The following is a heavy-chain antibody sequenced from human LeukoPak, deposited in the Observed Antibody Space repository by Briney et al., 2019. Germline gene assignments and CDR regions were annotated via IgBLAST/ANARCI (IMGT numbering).Heavy chain of an antibody. Sequence: GASVKVSCKASGYTFTGYYMHWVRQAPGQGLEWMGWINPNSGGTNYAQKFQGRVTMTRDTSISTAYMELSRLRSDDTAVYYCARGKTGGLSIFGVGNWFDPWGQGTLVTVSS. CDR2: INPNSGGT. CDR1: GYTFTGYY. J-gene: IGHJ5*02. CDR3: ARGKTGGLSIFGVGNWFDP. V-gene: IGHV1-2*02. D-gene: IGHD3-3*01.